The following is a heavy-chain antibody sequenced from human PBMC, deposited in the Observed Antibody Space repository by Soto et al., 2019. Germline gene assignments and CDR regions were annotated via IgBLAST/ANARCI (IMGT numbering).Heavy chain of an antibody. Sequence: EVKVVESGGDFVKPGGSLRLSCATSGFMFSGAWMSWVRQAPGKGLEWVGRIKSRSDGGARVYPAHVKARFNITRDDSTLFVYLQMGSLEVEDSAVYYCVAGWNDIWGQGTLVTVSS. V-gene: IGHV3-15*01. D-gene: IGHD1-1*01. CDR1: GFMFSGAW. CDR2: IKSRSDGGAR. J-gene: IGHJ4*02. CDR3: VAGWNDI.